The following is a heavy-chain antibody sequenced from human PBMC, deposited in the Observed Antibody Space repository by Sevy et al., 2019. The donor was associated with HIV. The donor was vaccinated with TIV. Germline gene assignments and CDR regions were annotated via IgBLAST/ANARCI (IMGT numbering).Heavy chain of an antibody. CDR2: ISSTSNTI. CDR1: GFTFSTYN. J-gene: IGHJ3*02. V-gene: IGHV3-48*01. D-gene: IGHD3-16*01. CDR3: ARIGMITFGGAARGAFDI. Sequence: GGSLRLSCAASGFTFSTYNMHWVRQAPGKGLEWVSSISSTSNTIYYADSVKGRFTISRDNADNSLYLQMKSLRAEDTALYYCARIGMITFGGAARGAFDIWGQGTMVTVSS.